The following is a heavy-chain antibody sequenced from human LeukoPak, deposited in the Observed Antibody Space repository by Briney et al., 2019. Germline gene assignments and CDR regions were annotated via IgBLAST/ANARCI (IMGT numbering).Heavy chain of an antibody. CDR2: IYYSEST. CDR1: AGSISSSSYY. D-gene: IGHD5-24*01. V-gene: IGHV4-39*07. CDR3: ARVKRWLRIGKTAGGYYMVG. Sequence: PESLSLTCTLSAGSISSSSYYWGWPRQHPGKGREWFGSIYYSESTYYNPSPETRVTVTVDTYKNQFSLELSPVTAADTGVYYCARVKRWLRIGKTAGGYYMVGWGKGTNGTVS. J-gene: IGHJ6*03.